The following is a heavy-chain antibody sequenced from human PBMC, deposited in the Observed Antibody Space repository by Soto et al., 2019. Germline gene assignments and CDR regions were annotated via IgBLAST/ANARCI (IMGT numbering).Heavy chain of an antibody. CDR3: VKDYGYARSFSCHAIMNDEFES. CDR2: SIGSGGSK. CDR1: GFPFSSYS. D-gene: IGHD2-2*01. J-gene: IGHJ3*02. Sequence: PGGSLRLSCAASGFPFSSYSMAWVRQATGKGLDWVSASIGSGGSKNYSASVKGQFTTSXENPKNTLYLQMNSLRAEDTAVFYCVKDYGYARSFSCHAIMNDEFESRGQG. V-gene: IGHV3-23*01.